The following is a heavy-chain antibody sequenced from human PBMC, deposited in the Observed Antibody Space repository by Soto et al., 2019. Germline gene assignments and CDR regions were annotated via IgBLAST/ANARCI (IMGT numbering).Heavy chain of an antibody. CDR3: ARDQGVAAAGITWFDP. CDR2: VHSSGST. CDR1: GDSMNTYH. V-gene: IGHV4-4*07. D-gene: IGHD6-13*01. Sequence: PSETLSLTCTVSGDSMNTYHWSWIRQPAGKGLEWIGHVHSSGSTNYNPSLKSRVTMSVDTSKNQFSLRLMSVTAADTAVYYCARDQGVAAAGITWFDPWGQGXRVTVYS. J-gene: IGHJ5*02.